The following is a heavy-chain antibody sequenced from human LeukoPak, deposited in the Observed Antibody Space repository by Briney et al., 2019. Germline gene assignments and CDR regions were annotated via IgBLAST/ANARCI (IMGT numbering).Heavy chain of an antibody. D-gene: IGHD4-17*01. CDR1: GYTFTYYY. CDR3: AREPDYGDYRVNWFDP. J-gene: IGHJ5*02. Sequence: ASVKVSCKASGYTFTYYYIHWMRQAPGQGLEWMGWINPNSGGTNYAQKFQGRVTMTRDTSISTAYMELSRLRSDDTAVYYCAREPDYGDYRVNWFDPWGQGTLVTVSS. V-gene: IGHV1-2*02. CDR2: INPNSGGT.